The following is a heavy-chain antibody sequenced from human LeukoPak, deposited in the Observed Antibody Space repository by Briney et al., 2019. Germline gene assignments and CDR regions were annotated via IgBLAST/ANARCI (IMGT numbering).Heavy chain of an antibody. Sequence: GESLQISCKGSGYSFTSYWIDWVRQMPGKGVEWMGIIYPGDSDTRYSPSFQGQVNISADKSISTAYLEWSSLKASDTAMYYWANWYGSGSWVDYWGQGTLVTVSS. CDR2: IYPGDSDT. J-gene: IGHJ4*02. CDR3: ANWYGSGSWVDY. CDR1: GYSFTSYW. V-gene: IGHV5-51*01. D-gene: IGHD3-10*01.